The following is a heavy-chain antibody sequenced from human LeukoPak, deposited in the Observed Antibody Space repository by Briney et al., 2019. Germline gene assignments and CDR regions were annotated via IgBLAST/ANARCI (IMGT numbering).Heavy chain of an antibody. Sequence: PGGSLRLSCAASGFTVSSNYMSWVRQAPGKGLEWVSVIYSGGSTYYADSVKGRFTISRDNSKNTLYLQMNSLRAEDTAVYYCARGITYYYDSSGPPRDYWGQGTLVTVSS. D-gene: IGHD3-22*01. V-gene: IGHV3-53*05. CDR2: IYSGGST. CDR1: GFTVSSNY. J-gene: IGHJ4*02. CDR3: ARGITYYYDSSGPPRDY.